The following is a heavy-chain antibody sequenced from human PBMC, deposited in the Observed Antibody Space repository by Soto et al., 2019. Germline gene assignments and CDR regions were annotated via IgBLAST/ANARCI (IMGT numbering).Heavy chain of an antibody. CDR2: INPSGGST. V-gene: IGHV1-46*01. J-gene: IGHJ3*02. CDR3: ARVRGATKAFDI. Sequence: QVQLVQSGAEVKKPGASVKVSCKASGYTFTSYYMHWVRQAPGQGLEWMGVINPSGGSTSYAQKFQGRVTMTRDTSTSTVYMELSSLRSEDTAVYYCARVRGATKAFDIWGQGTMVTVSS. CDR1: GYTFTSYY. D-gene: IGHD1-26*01.